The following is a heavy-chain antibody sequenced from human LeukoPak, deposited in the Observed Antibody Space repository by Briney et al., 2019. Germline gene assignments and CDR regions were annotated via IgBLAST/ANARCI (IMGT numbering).Heavy chain of an antibody. Sequence: GGSLRLSCAASGFTFSRYRMNWVRQAPGKGLEWVSSITSSSSYIYYADSVKGRFTISRDNSKNTLYLQMNSLRAEDTAVYYCAKESVDTAMVDGGFDYWGQGTLVTVSS. V-gene: IGHV3-21*04. CDR2: ITSSSSYI. D-gene: IGHD5-18*01. J-gene: IGHJ4*02. CDR3: AKESVDTAMVDGGFDY. CDR1: GFTFSRYR.